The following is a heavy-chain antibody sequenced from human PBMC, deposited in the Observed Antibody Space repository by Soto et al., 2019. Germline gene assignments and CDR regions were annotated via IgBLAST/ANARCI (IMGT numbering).Heavy chain of an antibody. Sequence: QVQLVESGGGVVQPGRSLRLSCAASGFTFSNYIMHWVRQAPGKGLEWVAMILHDGNNKYYADSVKGRFTISRDNSKNTRDLQMNSLRTEDTAIYYCARDDGAGSYCDLGYWGQGTLVTVSS. J-gene: IGHJ4*02. CDR2: ILHDGNNK. V-gene: IGHV3-30-3*01. D-gene: IGHD3-10*01. CDR1: GFTFSNYI. CDR3: ARDDGAGSYCDLGY.